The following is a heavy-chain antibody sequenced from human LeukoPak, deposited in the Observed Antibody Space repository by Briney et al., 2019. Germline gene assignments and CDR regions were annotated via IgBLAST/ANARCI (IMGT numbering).Heavy chain of an antibody. CDR1: GGSISSGGYS. CDR2: IYHSGST. V-gene: IGHV4-30-2*01. Sequence: SQTLSLTCAVSGGSISSGGYSWSWLRQPPGKGLEWIGYIYHSGSTYYNPSLKSRVTISVDRSKNQFSLKLSSVTAADTAVYYCARSGNLGFDIWGQGTMVTVSS. CDR3: ARSGNLGFDI. D-gene: IGHD3-10*01. J-gene: IGHJ3*02.